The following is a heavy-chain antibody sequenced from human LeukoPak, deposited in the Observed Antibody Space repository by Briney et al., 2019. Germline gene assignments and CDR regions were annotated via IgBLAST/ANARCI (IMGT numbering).Heavy chain of an antibody. CDR2: IYYSGST. CDR3: ARSVATSRTPFDY. CDR1: GGSISSSSYY. V-gene: IGHV4-39*07. Sequence: SETLSLTCTVSGGSISSSSYYWGWIRQPPGKGLEWIGSIYYSGSTYYNPSLKSRVTISVDTSKNQFSLKLSSVTAADTAVYYCARSVATSRTPFDYWGQGTLVTVSS. J-gene: IGHJ4*02. D-gene: IGHD5-12*01.